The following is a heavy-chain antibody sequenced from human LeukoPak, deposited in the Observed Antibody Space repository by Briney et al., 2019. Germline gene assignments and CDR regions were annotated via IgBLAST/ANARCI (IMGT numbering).Heavy chain of an antibody. CDR1: GFTVSSNY. D-gene: IGHD3-10*01. Sequence: GGSLRLSCAASGFTVSSNYMSWVRQAPGKGLEWVSVIYSGGSTYYADSVKGRFTISRDNSKNTLYLQMNSLRAEDTAVYYCATNYGSGSYYNDYYYYYMDVWGKGTTVTVSS. J-gene: IGHJ6*03. V-gene: IGHV3-66*01. CDR3: ATNYGSGSYYNDYYYYYMDV. CDR2: IYSGGST.